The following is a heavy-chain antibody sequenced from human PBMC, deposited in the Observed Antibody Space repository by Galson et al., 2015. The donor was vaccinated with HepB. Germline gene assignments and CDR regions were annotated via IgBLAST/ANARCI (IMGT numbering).Heavy chain of an antibody. CDR3: AAGLRYCSSTSCYTGDDAFDI. J-gene: IGHJ3*02. CDR1: GYTFTGYY. D-gene: IGHD2-2*02. Sequence: SVKVSCKASGYTFTGYYMHWVRQAPGQGLEWMGWINPNSDGTNYAQKFQGRVTMTRDTSISTAYMELSRLRSDDTAVYYCAAGLRYCSSTSCYTGDDAFDIWGQGTMVTISS. CDR2: INPNSDGT. V-gene: IGHV1-2*02.